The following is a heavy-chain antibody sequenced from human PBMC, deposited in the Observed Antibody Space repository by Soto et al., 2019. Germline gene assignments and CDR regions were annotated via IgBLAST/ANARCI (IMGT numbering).Heavy chain of an antibody. CDR2: MSPNGAEK. D-gene: IGHD1-20*01. Sequence: QVQLVESGGDVVQPGTSLRLSCAASGFSFSTNVLHWVRQAPGKGLEWVAVMSPNGAEKYYTDSVKGRFTISRDNSKNTLYLEMSSLTSEDTAVYYCALDNIPGAPADFDFWSQGTLV. J-gene: IGHJ4*02. V-gene: IGHV3-30-3*01. CDR1: GFSFSTNV. CDR3: ALDNIPGAPADFDF.